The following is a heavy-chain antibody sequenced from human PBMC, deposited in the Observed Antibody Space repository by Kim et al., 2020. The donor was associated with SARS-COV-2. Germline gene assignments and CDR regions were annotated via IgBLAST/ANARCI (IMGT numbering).Heavy chain of an antibody. J-gene: IGHJ4*02. V-gene: IGHV3-30*18. Sequence: GGSLRLSCAASGFAFSNYGMHWVRQAPGKGLEWVAVISYDGSNKYYADSVKGRFTISRDNSKNTLYLQMNSLGAEDTAVFYCAKGSGTYYTYFDYWGQG. CDR3: AKGSGTYYTYFDY. CDR2: ISYDGSNK. D-gene: IGHD1-26*01. CDR1: GFAFSNYG.